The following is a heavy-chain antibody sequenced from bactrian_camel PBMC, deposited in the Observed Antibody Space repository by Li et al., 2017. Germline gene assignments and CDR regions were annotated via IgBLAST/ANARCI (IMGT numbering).Heavy chain of an antibody. D-gene: IGHD8*01. CDR2: LHSDGTA. CDR1: GDTTLC. J-gene: IGHJ6*01. CDR3: AAGWSVDRSTRGCSFDS. V-gene: IGHV3S6*01. Sequence: HVQLVESGGDSVQAGGSLRLSCAASGDTTLCMGWVRQAPGKEREGIARLHSDGTAQYADSVKGRFTISKDDAKNTMSLEMNSLKPEDSGMYYCAAGWSVDRSTRGCSFDSWGRGTQVTVS.